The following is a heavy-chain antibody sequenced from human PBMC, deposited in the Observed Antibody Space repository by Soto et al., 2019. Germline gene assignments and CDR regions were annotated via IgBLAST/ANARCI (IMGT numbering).Heavy chain of an antibody. CDR1: GGSFSGYY. Sequence: SETLSLTCAVYGGSFSGYYWSWIRQPPGKGLELIGEINHSGSTNYNPSLKSRVTISVDTSKNQFSLKLSSVTAADTAVYYCARSSYDYIWGSYRYTAHYMDVWGKGTTVTVSS. CDR3: ARSSYDYIWGSYRYTAHYMDV. V-gene: IGHV4-34*01. CDR2: INHSGST. D-gene: IGHD3-16*02. J-gene: IGHJ6*03.